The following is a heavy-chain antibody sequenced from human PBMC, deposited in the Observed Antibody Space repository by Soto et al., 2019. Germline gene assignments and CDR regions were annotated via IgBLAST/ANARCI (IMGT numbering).Heavy chain of an antibody. Sequence: QVQLQQWGAGLLKPSETLSLTCAVYGGSFSGYYWSWIRQPPGKGLEWIGEINHSGSTNYNPSLTSRVTTPVDASKNQFSLKLSSVTAADTAVYYCARGRGRYCSSTSCYGRGDYWGQGTLVTVSS. J-gene: IGHJ4*02. CDR2: INHSGST. V-gene: IGHV4-34*01. D-gene: IGHD2-2*01. CDR3: ARGRGRYCSSTSCYGRGDY. CDR1: GGSFSGYY.